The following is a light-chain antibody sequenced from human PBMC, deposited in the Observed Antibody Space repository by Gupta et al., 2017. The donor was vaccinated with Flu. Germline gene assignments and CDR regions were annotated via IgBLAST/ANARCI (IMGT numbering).Light chain of an antibody. J-gene: IGLJ3*02. CDR3: SSYTSASTWV. V-gene: IGLV2-14*01. CDR2: DVS. CDR1: GNDIAYYNY. Sequence: SALPPPASVSGSPGQSITISCTGTGNDIAYYNYVSWYQHHPGEVPKLIIYDVSNRPSGVSGRFSGSKSGNTASLAISGLQAEDEADYYCSSYTSASTWVFGGGTKVTVL.